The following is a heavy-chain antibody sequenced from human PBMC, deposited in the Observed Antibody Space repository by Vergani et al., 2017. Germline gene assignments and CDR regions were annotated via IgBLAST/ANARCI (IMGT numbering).Heavy chain of an antibody. Sequence: VQLVQSGAEVKKPGSSVKVSCKASGGTFSSYAISWVRQAPGQGLEWMANIKQDGSEKYYVDSVKGRFTISRDNAKNSLYLQMNSLRAEDTAVYYCARDGLVAAAGTDYYYYYGMDVWGQGTTVTVSS. CDR2: IKQDGSEK. CDR3: ARDGLVAAAGTDYYYYYGMDV. V-gene: IGHV3-7*05. D-gene: IGHD6-13*01. CDR1: GGTFSSYA. J-gene: IGHJ6*02.